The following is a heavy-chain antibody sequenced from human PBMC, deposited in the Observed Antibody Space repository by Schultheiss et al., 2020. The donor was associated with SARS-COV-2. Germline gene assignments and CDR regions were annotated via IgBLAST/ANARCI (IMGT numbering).Heavy chain of an antibody. V-gene: IGHV3-21*01. D-gene: IGHD3-3*01. J-gene: IGHJ6*03. CDR1: GFTFSSYS. CDR3: ARDSRITIFGVVIPAGVYYYMDV. CDR2: ISSSSSYI. Sequence: GGSLRLSCAASGFTFSSYSMNWVRHAPGKGLEWVSSISSSSSYIYYADSVKGRFTISRDNAKNSLYLQMNSLRAEDTAVYYCARDSRITIFGVVIPAGVYYYMDVWGKGTTVTVSS.